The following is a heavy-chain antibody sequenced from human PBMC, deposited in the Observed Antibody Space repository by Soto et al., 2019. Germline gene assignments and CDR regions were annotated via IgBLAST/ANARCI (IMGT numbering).Heavy chain of an antibody. V-gene: IGHV3-7*01. CDR1: GFTFSSYW. D-gene: IGHD6-13*01. CDR2: IKQDGSEK. J-gene: IGHJ6*02. Sequence: GGSLRLSCAASGFTFSSYWMSWVRQAPGKGLEWVANIKQDGSEKYYVDSVKGRFTISRDNAKNSLYLQMNSLRAEDTAVYYCAKDLAAAGRPYYYYYYGMDVWGQGTTVTVSS. CDR3: AKDLAAAGRPYYYYYYGMDV.